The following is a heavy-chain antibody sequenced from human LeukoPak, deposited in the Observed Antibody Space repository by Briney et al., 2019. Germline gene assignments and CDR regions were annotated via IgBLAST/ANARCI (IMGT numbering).Heavy chain of an antibody. D-gene: IGHD2/OR15-2a*01. J-gene: IGHJ4*02. CDR3: ARDLFSTY. CDR1: GFTLNNYE. CDR2: IGSNGRTI. Sequence: GGSLRLSCAASGFTLNNYEMNWVRQAPGKGLEWVSYIGSNGRTIYYTDSVKGRFTISRDNAKNSLYLQMNSLRAEDTAVYYCARDLFSTYWGQGTLVTVSS. V-gene: IGHV3-48*03.